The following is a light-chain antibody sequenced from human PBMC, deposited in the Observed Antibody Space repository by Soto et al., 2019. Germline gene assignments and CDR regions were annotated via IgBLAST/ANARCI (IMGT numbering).Light chain of an antibody. CDR1: SSDVGGYNY. Sequence: QSALTQPPSASGSPGQSVTISCTGTSSDVGGYNYVSWYQQHPGKAPKLMIYEVTKRPSGVPDRFSGSKSGNTASLTVSGLLAEDEADYSCGSHAGIINVVFGGGTKLTVL. CDR3: GSHAGIINVV. V-gene: IGLV2-8*01. CDR2: EVT. J-gene: IGLJ3*02.